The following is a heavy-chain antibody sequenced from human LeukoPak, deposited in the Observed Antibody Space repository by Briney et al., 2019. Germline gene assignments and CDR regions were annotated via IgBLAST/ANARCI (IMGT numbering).Heavy chain of an antibody. D-gene: IGHD6-19*01. J-gene: IGHJ4*02. V-gene: IGHV3-23*01. Sequence: PGGSLRLSCAASGFTFSNYAMTWVRQTPGKGLEWVSSISGNGVGTYYADSVKGRFTISRGNSKNTLYLQINSLRAEDTAVDTAVYYCAKHSGSSGWYNDYWGQGTLVTVSS. CDR1: GFTFSNYA. CDR3: AKHSGSSGWYNDY. CDR2: ISGNGVGT.